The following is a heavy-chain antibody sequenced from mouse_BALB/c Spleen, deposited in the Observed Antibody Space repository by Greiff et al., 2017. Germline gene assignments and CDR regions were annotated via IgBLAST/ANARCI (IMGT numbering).Heavy chain of an antibody. D-gene: IGHD1-2*01. V-gene: IGHV1S81*02. CDR1: GYTFTSYY. Sequence: QVQLQQSGAELVKPGASVKLSCKASGYTFTSYYMYWVKQRPGQGLEWIGEINPSNGGTNFNEKFKSKATLTVDKSSSTAYMQLSSLTSEDSAVYYGTRANLAYWGQGTLVTVSA. CDR2: INPSNGGT. J-gene: IGHJ3*01. CDR3: TRANLAY.